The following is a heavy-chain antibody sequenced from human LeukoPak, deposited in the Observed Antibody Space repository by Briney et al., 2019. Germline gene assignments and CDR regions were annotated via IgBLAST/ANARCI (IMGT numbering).Heavy chain of an antibody. V-gene: IGHV4-34*01. CDR3: ARLRYCTNGVCP. Sequence: SETLSLTCADYGGSISGYYWSWIRQPPGKGLEWVGEINHSGSTNYNPSLKSRVTISVDTSKNQFSLKLSSVTAADTAVYYCARLRYCTNGVCPWGQGTLVTVSS. CDR2: INHSGST. J-gene: IGHJ5*02. D-gene: IGHD2-8*01. CDR1: GGSISGYY.